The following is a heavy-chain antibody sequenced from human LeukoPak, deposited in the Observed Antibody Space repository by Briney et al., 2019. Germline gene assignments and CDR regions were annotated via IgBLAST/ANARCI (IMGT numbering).Heavy chain of an antibody. CDR3: AKDSAADYYDSSGYVFDY. CDR2: ISWNSGSI. CDR1: GFTVSSNY. J-gene: IGHJ4*02. V-gene: IGHV3-9*03. D-gene: IGHD3-22*01. Sequence: GGSLRLSCAASGFTVSSNYMSWVRQAPGKGLEWVSGISWNSGSIGNADSVKGRFTISRDNAKNSLYLQMNSLRAEDMALYYCAKDSAADYYDSSGYVFDYWGQGTLVTVSS.